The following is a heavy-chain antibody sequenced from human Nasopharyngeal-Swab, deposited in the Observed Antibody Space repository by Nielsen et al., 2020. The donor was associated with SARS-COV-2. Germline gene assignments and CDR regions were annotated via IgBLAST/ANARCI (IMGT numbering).Heavy chain of an antibody. CDR3: ARLDVSAAGRDY. J-gene: IGHJ4*02. D-gene: IGHD6-13*01. CDR2: IYYSGST. V-gene: IGHV4-39*01. Sequence: WIRQPPGKRLEWIGSIYYSGSTYYNPSLKSRVTISVDTSKNQFSLKLSSVTAADTAVYYCARLDVSAAGRDYWGQGTLVTVSS.